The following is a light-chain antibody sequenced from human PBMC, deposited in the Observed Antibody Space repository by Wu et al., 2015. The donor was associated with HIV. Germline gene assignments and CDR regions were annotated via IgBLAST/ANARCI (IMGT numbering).Light chain of an antibody. J-gene: IGKJ2*01. CDR3: QQYNNWPPYT. Sequence: EIMMSQSPVTLSVSPGERATLSCRASQSVRTNLAWYQQKPGQTPRLPIYGASTRVTGIPARFSGGGSGTEFTLTITSMQSEDFAVYYCQQYNNWPPYTFGQGTKLEIK. CDR2: GAS. V-gene: IGKV3-15*01. CDR1: QSVRTN.